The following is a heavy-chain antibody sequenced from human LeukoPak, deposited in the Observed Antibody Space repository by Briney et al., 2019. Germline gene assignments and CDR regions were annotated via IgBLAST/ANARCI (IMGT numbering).Heavy chain of an antibody. CDR2: INHSGST. J-gene: IGHJ3*02. CDR3: ARGVYYYDSSGTDAFDI. Sequence: SETLSLTCAVYGGSFSGYYWSWIRQPPGKGLEWIGEINHSGSTNYNPSLKSRVTISVDTSKNQFSLKLSSVTAADTAVYYCARGVYYYDSSGTDAFDIWGQGTMVTVSS. D-gene: IGHD3-22*01. CDR1: GGSFSGYY. V-gene: IGHV4-34*01.